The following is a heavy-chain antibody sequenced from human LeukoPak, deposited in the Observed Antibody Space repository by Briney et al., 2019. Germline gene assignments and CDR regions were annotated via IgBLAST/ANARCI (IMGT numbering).Heavy chain of an antibody. Sequence: PGGSLRLSCAASGFTFDDYAMHWVRQAPGKGLEWVSSISSSSSYIYYADSVKGRFTISRDNAKNSLYLQMNSLRAEDTAVYYCARDPSGWYLQGVYWGQGTLVTVSS. D-gene: IGHD6-19*01. CDR2: ISSSSSYI. CDR1: GFTFDDYA. CDR3: ARDPSGWYLQGVY. J-gene: IGHJ4*02. V-gene: IGHV3-21*01.